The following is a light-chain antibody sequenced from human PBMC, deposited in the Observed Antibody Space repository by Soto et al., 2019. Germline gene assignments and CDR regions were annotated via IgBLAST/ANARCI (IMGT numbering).Light chain of an antibody. Sequence: EILMTQSPATLSVSPGERATLSCRASQSLNRNLAWYQQKPGQAPRLIIYGASTRASGIPARFSGSGSGTEFTLTIASLQSEDFALYYCQHYNDWPPAFTVGPGTKVDL. J-gene: IGKJ3*01. CDR2: GAS. CDR1: QSLNRN. V-gene: IGKV3D-15*01. CDR3: QHYNDWPPAFT.